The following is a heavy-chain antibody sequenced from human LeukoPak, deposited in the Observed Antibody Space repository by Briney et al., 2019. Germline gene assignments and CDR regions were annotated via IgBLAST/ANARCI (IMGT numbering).Heavy chain of an antibody. D-gene: IGHD2-2*01. J-gene: IGHJ4*02. V-gene: IGHV3-53*01. Sequence: GGSLRLSCAASGFTVSSNYMNWVRQAPGKGLEWVSVIYSGGSIYHADSVKGRFTISRDNAKNSLYLQMNSLRAEDTAVYCCARAFGQQYQLLWALGYWGQGTLVTVSS. CDR3: ARAFGQQYQLLWALGY. CDR1: GFTVSSNY. CDR2: IYSGGSI.